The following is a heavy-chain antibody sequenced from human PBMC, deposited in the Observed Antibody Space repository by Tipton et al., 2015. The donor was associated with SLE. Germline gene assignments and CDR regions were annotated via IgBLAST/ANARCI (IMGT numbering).Heavy chain of an antibody. V-gene: IGHV4-59*12. CDR1: GASMNSYY. J-gene: IGHJ5*02. CDR2: AHYSGST. CDR3: ARGGPTGSFFP. Sequence: TLSLTCTVSGASMNSYYWTWIRQPPGKGLEWIGYAHYSGSTNYNPSLKSRVTISVDTSKNQFSLKLRSVTAADTAVYYCARGGPTGSFFPWGQGTLVTVSS. D-gene: IGHD3-9*01.